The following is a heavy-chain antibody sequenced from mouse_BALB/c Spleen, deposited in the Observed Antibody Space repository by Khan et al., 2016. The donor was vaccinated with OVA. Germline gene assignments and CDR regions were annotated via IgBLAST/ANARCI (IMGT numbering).Heavy chain of an antibody. J-gene: IGHJ1*01. CDR1: GYTFTNYG. Sequence: QIQLVQSGPELKKPGETVKISCKASGYTFTNYGMNWVKQAPGKGLKWMGWINTYTGEPTYADDFKGRFAFSLETSANTAYLQINNLKNEDTATYFCASGRYWYFDVWGAGTTVTVSS. CDR3: ASGRYWYFDV. D-gene: IGHD1-1*01. V-gene: IGHV9-3-1*01. CDR2: INTYTGEP.